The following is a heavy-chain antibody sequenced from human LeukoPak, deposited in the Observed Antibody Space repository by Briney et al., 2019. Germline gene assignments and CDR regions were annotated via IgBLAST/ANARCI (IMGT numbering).Heavy chain of an antibody. J-gene: IGHJ3*02. Sequence: SETLSLTCTVSGGFLSSLYWRWIRQPPGKGRGWIGYIYYSGSPNYSPSFKSRDNITANTAKKQFGLKLMSVTAATTAVYYWARHGKYYDSSGYYASSNDAFDIWGQGTMVTVSS. CDR2: IYYSGSP. CDR3: ARHGKYYDSSGYYASSNDAFDI. V-gene: IGHV4-59*08. CDR1: GGFLSSLY. D-gene: IGHD3-22*01.